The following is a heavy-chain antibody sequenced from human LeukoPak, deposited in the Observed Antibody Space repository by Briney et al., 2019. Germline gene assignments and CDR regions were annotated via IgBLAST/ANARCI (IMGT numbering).Heavy chain of an antibody. V-gene: IGHV3-48*03. Sequence: PGGSLRLSCAASGFTFSSYEMNWVRQAPGKGLEWVSYISSSGSTIYYADSVKGRFTISRDNSKNTLYLQMNSLRAADTAVYYCARDKGTSYLSSFGYWGQGTLVTVSS. J-gene: IGHJ4*02. CDR1: GFTFSSYE. CDR3: ARDKGTSYLSSFGY. CDR2: ISSSGSTI. D-gene: IGHD6-6*01.